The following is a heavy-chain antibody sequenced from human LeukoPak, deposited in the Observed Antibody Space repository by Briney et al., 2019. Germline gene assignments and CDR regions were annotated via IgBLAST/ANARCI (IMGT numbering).Heavy chain of an antibody. CDR3: TRMTTGHDY. V-gene: IGHV4-34*01. J-gene: IGHJ4*02. D-gene: IGHD1-14*01. Sequence: PSETLSLGCAVSAVSFNVYYWSSVRHSPREGLEWIGEINHSGYTNDSPSLKSRVTISIDTSRKQFSLNLRSVTVADTAVYYCTRMTTGHDYWGQGTLVTVSS. CDR2: INHSGYT. CDR1: AVSFNVYY.